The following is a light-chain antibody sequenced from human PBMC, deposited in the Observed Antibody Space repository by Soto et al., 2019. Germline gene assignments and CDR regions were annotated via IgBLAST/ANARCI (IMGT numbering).Light chain of an antibody. V-gene: IGKV1-39*01. CDR2: AAS. CDR1: QSISSN. Sequence: DIQMTQSASSLSASVGDRVTITCRASQSISSNLNWHQQKPGKAPKVLIYAASSLQSGVPSRFSGSGSGTDFTLTISSLQPEEFSTDYCQQSYSIPYTFGQGTKLEIK. J-gene: IGKJ2*01. CDR3: QQSYSIPYT.